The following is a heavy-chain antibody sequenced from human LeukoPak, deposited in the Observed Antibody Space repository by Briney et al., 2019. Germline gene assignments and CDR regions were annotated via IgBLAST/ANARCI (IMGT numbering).Heavy chain of an antibody. CDR1: GFTFSSYA. V-gene: IGHV3-30-3*01. CDR2: ISYDGSNK. CDR3: ARHWEYYDFWSGYYTPNRPMDV. Sequence: GRSLRLSCAASGFTFSSYAMHWVRQAPGKGLEWVAVISYDGSNKYYADSVKGRFTISRDNSKNTLYLQMNSLRAEDTAVYYCARHWEYYDFWSGYYTPNRPMDVWGQGTTVTVSS. J-gene: IGHJ6*02. D-gene: IGHD3-3*01.